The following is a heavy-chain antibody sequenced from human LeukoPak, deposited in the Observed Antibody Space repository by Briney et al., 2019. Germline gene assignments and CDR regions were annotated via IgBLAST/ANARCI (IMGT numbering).Heavy chain of an antibody. Sequence: GASVKVSCKASGYTFTGYYMHWVRQAPGQGLEWMGWINPNSGGTNYAQKFQGRVTMTRDTSISTAYMELSRLRSDDTAVYYCASSSPRPRVGYYYYYGMDVWGQGTTVTVSS. CDR3: ASSSPRPRVGYYYYYGMDV. J-gene: IGHJ6*02. CDR2: INPNSGGT. CDR1: GYTFTGYY. V-gene: IGHV1-2*02.